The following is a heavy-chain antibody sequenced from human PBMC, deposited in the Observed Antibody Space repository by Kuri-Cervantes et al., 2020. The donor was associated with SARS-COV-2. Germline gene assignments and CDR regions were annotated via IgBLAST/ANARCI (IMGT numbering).Heavy chain of an antibody. CDR1: GFTFSSYS. Sequence: GESLKISCAASGFTFSSYSMNWVRQAPGKGLEFVSAISSNGGSTYYADSVKGRFTISRDNSKNTLYLQMNSLRAEDTAVYYCAKDQTTVTTCFDYWGQGTLVTVSS. CDR3: AKDQTTVTTCFDY. J-gene: IGHJ4*02. CDR2: ISSNGGST. D-gene: IGHD4-17*01. V-gene: IGHV3-23*01.